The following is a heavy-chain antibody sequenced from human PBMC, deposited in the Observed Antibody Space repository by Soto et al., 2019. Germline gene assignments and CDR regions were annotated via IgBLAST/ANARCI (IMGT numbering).Heavy chain of an antibody. CDR3: PSVSGVYTRSSYDGCFEP. CDR1: GDSVSSNSAA. D-gene: IGHD5-12*01. Sequence: PSQTLSLTCAISGDSVSSNSAAWILIRQSPSRGLECLGRTYYRSKWYNDYAVSVKSRITINPDTSKNQISLQLNSVTPEDTAVYYCPSVSGVYTRSSYDGCFEPCGVGTLGTVPS. J-gene: IGHJ5*02. CDR2: TYYRSKWYN. V-gene: IGHV6-1*01.